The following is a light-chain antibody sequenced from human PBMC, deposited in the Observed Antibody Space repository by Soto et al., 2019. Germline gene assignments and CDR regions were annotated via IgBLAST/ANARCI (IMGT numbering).Light chain of an antibody. CDR3: QQYNSWPLT. CDR2: GAS. CDR1: QSVSSD. V-gene: IGKV3-15*01. J-gene: IGKJ4*01. Sequence: EVVMTQSPATLSVSPGEGATLSCRASQSVSSDLAWYQQKRGQAPRLLIYGASTRAAGIPARFSGSGSGTEFTLTMSSLQSEDFAVYYCQQYNSWPLTFGGGTKVDIK.